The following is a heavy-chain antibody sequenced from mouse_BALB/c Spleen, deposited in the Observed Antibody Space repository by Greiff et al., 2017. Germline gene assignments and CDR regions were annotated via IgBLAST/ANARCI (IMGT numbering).Heavy chain of an antibody. J-gene: IGHJ2*01. V-gene: IGHV5-9-3*01. Sequence: EVQLVESGGGLVKPGGSLKLSCAASGFTFSSYAMSWVRQTPEKRLEWVATISSGGSYTYYPDSVKGRFTISRDNAKNTLYLQMSSLRSEDTAMYYCARPDGYYFDYWGQGTTLTVSS. D-gene: IGHD2-3*01. CDR1: GFTFSSYA. CDR2: ISSGGSYT. CDR3: ARPDGYYFDY.